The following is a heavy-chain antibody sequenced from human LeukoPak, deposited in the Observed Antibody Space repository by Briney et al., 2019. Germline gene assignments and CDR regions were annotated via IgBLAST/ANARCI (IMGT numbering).Heavy chain of an antibody. V-gene: IGHV3-30-3*01. CDR1: GFTFSSYA. CDR2: ISYDGSNK. D-gene: IGHD1-26*01. J-gene: IGHJ4*02. Sequence: GRSLRLSCAASGFTFSSYAMHWVRQAPGKGLEWVAVISYDGSNKYYADSVKGRFTISRDNSRNTLYLQMNSLRGDDTAVYYCAKDVGKWESLHFFDHWGQGTLVTVSS. CDR3: AKDVGKWESLHFFDH.